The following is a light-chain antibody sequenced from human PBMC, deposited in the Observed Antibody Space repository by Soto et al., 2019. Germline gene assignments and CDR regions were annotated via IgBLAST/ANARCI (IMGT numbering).Light chain of an antibody. V-gene: IGKV3-20*01. CDR3: QQYGSSPGLFT. CDR1: QSVSSK. J-gene: IGKJ3*01. Sequence: EIVMTQSPATLSVSPGEGATLSCRASQSVSSKLAWYQQKRGQAPRLLIYDASSRATGIPDRFSGSGSGTDFTLTISRLEPEDFAVYYCQQYGSSPGLFTFGPGTKVDIK. CDR2: DAS.